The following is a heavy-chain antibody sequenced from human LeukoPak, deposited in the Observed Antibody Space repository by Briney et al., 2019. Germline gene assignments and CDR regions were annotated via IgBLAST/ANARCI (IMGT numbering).Heavy chain of an antibody. D-gene: IGHD3-22*01. V-gene: IGHV4-59*01. CDR2: IYYSGST. CDR3: ARNYDSSGYYGFDP. J-gene: IGHJ5*02. CDR1: GGSISSYY. Sequence: SETLSLTCTVSGGSISSYYWSWIRQPPGKGLEWIGYIYYSGSTNYNPSLKSRVTISVDTSKNQFSLKLSSVTAADTAVYYCARNYDSSGYYGFDPWGQGTLVTVSS.